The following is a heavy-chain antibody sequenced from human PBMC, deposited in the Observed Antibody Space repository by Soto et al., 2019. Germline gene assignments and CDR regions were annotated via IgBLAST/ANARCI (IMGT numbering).Heavy chain of an antibody. CDR1: GGSFSGYY. V-gene: IGHV4-34*01. CDR3: ARVEDHHSYGKLDY. J-gene: IGHJ4*02. D-gene: IGHD4-17*01. CDR2: INHSGST. Sequence: QVQLQQWGAGLLKPSETLSLTCAVYGGSFSGYYWSWIRQPPGKGLEWIGEINHSGSTNYNPSLKSRVTISVDTSKNQFSLKLSSVTAADTAVYYCARVEDHHSYGKLDYWGQGTLVTVSS.